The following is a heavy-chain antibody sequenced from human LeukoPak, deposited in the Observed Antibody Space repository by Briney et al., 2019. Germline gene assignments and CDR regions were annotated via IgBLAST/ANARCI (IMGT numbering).Heavy chain of an antibody. V-gene: IGHV1-2*02. CDR3: ARDQGTATSHALDY. CDR1: GYTFTGYY. D-gene: IGHD5-18*01. CDR2: INPNSGGT. Sequence: GASVKVSCKASGYTFTGYYMHWVRQAPGQGLEWMGWINPNSGGTNYAQKFQGRVTMTRDTSISTAYMELSRLRSDDTAVYYCARDQGTATSHALDYWGQGTLVTVSS. J-gene: IGHJ4*02.